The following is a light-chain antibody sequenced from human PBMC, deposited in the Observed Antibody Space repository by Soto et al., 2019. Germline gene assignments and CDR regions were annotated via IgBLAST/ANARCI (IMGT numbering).Light chain of an antibody. J-gene: IGLJ1*01. CDR2: LNSDGSH. V-gene: IGLV4-69*01. CDR1: SGHSSYA. CDR3: QTWGTGPFV. Sequence: QLVLTQSPSASASLGASVKLTCTLSSGHSSYAIAWHQQQPEKGPRYLMKLNSDGSHSKGDGIPDRFSGSSSGAERYLTISSLQSEDEADYYCQTWGTGPFVFGTATKVTVL.